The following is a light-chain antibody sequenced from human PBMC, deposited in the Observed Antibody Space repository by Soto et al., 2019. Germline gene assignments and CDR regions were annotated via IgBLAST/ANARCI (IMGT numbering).Light chain of an antibody. J-gene: IGKJ1*01. CDR2: KAS. CDR1: QSSSSW. Sequence: DIQMTQSPSTLSASVGDRVTITCRASQSSSSWLAWYQQKPGKAPKLLIYKASSLESGVPSRFSGSGSGTEFTLTISSLQPDDFATYYCQHYNSYSEALGQGTKVDIK. V-gene: IGKV1-5*03. CDR3: QHYNSYSEA.